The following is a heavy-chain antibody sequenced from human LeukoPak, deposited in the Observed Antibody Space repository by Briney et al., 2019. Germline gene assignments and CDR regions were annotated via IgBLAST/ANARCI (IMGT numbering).Heavy chain of an antibody. D-gene: IGHD3-3*02. V-gene: IGHV3-7*01. Sequence: PGGSLRLSCAASGFTFSNFWMSWVRQAPGKGLEWVANINPDGSAKYYVDSVKGRFTISRDNVENSLHLQMNSLRPEDTAVYYCARHFSTYSYGLDVWGQGTTVTVSS. CDR1: GFTFSNFW. CDR2: INPDGSAK. J-gene: IGHJ6*02. CDR3: ARHFSTYSYGLDV.